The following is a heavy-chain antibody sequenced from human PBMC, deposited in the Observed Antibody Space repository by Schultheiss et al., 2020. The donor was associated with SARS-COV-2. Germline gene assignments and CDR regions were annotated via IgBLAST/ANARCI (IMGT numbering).Heavy chain of an antibody. Sequence: GGSLRLSCAASGFTFSSYSMNWVRQAPGKGLEWVSYISSSSSTIYYADSVKGRFTISRDNAKNSLDLQMNSLRAEDTAVYYCARNGHSSSWYSHYYYYMDVWGKGTTVTVSS. J-gene: IGHJ6*03. V-gene: IGHV3-48*01. D-gene: IGHD6-13*01. CDR1: GFTFSSYS. CDR3: ARNGHSSSWYSHYYYYMDV. CDR2: ISSSSSTI.